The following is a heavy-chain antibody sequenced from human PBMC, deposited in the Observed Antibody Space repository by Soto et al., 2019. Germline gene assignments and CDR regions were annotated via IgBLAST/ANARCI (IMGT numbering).Heavy chain of an antibody. V-gene: IGHV1-2*02. CDR3: ARGDFDTTANFYAGWLDP. D-gene: IGHD2-21*02. J-gene: IGHJ5*02. CDR1: GYTFTGYY. Sequence: ASVKVSCKASGYTFTGYYIHWLRQAPGQGLEWLGWLNPKSGDTKYAQKFQGRVTMTNDTSISTAYMELSRLGSDDTAVYYCARGDFDTTANFYAGWLDPWGQGTLVTVYS. CDR2: LNPKSGDT.